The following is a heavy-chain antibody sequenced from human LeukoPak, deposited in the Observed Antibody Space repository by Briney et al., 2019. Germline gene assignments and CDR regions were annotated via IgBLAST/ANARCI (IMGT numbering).Heavy chain of an antibody. CDR3: ARASSGWYFLDY. Sequence: GASVKVSCNASRYTFTGYYMHWVRQAPGQGLEWMGRINPNSGGTNYAQKFQGRVTMTRDTSISTAYMELSRLRSDDTAVYYCARASSGWYFLDYWGQGTLVTVSS. J-gene: IGHJ4*02. D-gene: IGHD6-19*01. CDR2: INPNSGGT. V-gene: IGHV1-2*06. CDR1: RYTFTGYY.